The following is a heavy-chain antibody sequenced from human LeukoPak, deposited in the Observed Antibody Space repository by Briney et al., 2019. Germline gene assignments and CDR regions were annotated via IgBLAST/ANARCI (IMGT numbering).Heavy chain of an antibody. Sequence: ASVKVSCKASGYTFTSYYMHWVRQAPGQGLEWMGRINPSSGDTNYAQKFQGRVTMTRDTSTSTAYMELSRLTSDDTAVYYCARPTSYGYYFDSWGQGTLVTVSS. D-gene: IGHD3-16*01. CDR2: INPSSGDT. CDR1: GYTFTSYY. J-gene: IGHJ4*02. CDR3: ARPTSYGYYFDS. V-gene: IGHV1-2*06.